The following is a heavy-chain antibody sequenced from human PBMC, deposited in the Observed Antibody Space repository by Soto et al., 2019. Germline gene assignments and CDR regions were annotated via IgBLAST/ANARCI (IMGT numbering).Heavy chain of an antibody. CDR3: ARLRDGYKLKGVYYFDY. Sequence: GESLNLSCKCAGYIFTSYWISWVRQMPGKGLEWMGRIDPSDSYTNYSPSFQGQVTISADKSISTAYLQWSSLKASDTAMYYCARLRDGYKLKGVYYFDYWGQGTLVTVS. CDR1: GYIFTSYW. V-gene: IGHV5-10-1*04. J-gene: IGHJ4*02. D-gene: IGHD5-12*01. CDR2: IDPSDSYT.